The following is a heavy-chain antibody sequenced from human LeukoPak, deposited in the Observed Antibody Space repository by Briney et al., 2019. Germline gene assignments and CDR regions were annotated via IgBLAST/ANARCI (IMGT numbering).Heavy chain of an antibody. CDR3: ARASVNYYYGMDV. Sequence: SETLSLTCTVSGGSISSYYWSWIRQLPGKGLEWIGYIYYSGSTNYNPSLKSRVTISVDTSKNQFSLKLSSVTAADTAVYYCARASVNYYYGMDVWGQGTTVTVSS. CDR1: GGSISSYY. D-gene: IGHD4-11*01. V-gene: IGHV4-59*01. J-gene: IGHJ6*02. CDR2: IYYSGST.